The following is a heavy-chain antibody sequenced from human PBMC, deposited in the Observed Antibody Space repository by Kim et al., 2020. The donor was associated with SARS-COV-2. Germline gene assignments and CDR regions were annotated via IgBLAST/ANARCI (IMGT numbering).Heavy chain of an antibody. J-gene: IGHJ5*02. CDR2: ISAYNGNT. D-gene: IGHD3-22*01. CDR3: ARDEPPYYYDSSGYYGEPNWFDP. Sequence: ASVKVSCKASGYTFTSYGISWVRQAPGQGLEWMGWISAYNGNTNYAQKLQGRVTMTTDTSTSTAYMELRSLRSDDTAVYYCARDEPPYYYDSSGYYGEPNWFDPWGQGTLVTVSS. CDR1: GYTFTSYG. V-gene: IGHV1-18*01.